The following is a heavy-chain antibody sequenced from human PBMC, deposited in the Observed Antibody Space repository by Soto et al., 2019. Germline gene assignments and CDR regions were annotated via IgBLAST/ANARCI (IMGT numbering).Heavy chain of an antibody. CDR1: GGTFSNYV. D-gene: IGHD1-1*01. V-gene: IGHV1-69*06. J-gene: IGHJ4*02. CDR3: AGDMTTTVAPYFDS. CDR2: IIPISDAA. Sequence: QVQLVQSGADVKKPGSSVKVSCKASGGTFSNYVVNWVRQAPGQGLEWMGRIIPISDAANYAQKFQGRVTITADKSTSTPYMKLSSLRAEDTALYYCAGDMTTTVAPYFDSWGQGTLVTVSS.